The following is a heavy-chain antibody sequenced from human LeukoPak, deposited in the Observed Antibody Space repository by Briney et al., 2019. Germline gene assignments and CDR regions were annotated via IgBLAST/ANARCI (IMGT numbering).Heavy chain of an antibody. CDR1: GFTFSNYW. Sequence: GGSLRLSCAASGFTFSNYWMTWVRQAPGKGLEWVANIKQDGSEKYYVDSVKGRFTISIDNDKNSLYLQMNSLRAEDTALYYCAREDQPRGTFDYWGQGILVTVSS. CDR2: IKQDGSEK. J-gene: IGHJ4*02. CDR3: AREDQPRGTFDY. D-gene: IGHD2-15*01. V-gene: IGHV3-7*05.